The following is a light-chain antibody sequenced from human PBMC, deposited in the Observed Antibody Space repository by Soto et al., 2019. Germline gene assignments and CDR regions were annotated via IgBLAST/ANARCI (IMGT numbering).Light chain of an antibody. CDR2: EGS. Sequence: QSALTQPASVSGSPGQSITISCTGTSSSVGSYNLVSWYQHHPDKAPKLIIYEGSKRPSGVSNRFSGSKSGNTASLTISGLQAEDEADHYCCSYAGSSMPWVFGGGTKLTVL. CDR1: SSSVGSYNL. CDR3: CSYAGSSMPWV. J-gene: IGLJ3*02. V-gene: IGLV2-23*01.